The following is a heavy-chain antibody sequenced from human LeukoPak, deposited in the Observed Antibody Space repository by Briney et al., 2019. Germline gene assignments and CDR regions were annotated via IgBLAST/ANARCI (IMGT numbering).Heavy chain of an antibody. Sequence: ASVKVSCKASGYTFTDYAMNWVRQAPGQGLEWMGWINPNSGGTNYAQKFQGRVTMTRDTSISTAYMELSRLRSDDTAVYYCARDSGERGSGSYLIAYWGQGTLVTVSS. J-gene: IGHJ4*02. D-gene: IGHD3-10*01. CDR1: GYTFTDYA. CDR2: INPNSGGT. CDR3: ARDSGERGSGSYLIAY. V-gene: IGHV1-2*02.